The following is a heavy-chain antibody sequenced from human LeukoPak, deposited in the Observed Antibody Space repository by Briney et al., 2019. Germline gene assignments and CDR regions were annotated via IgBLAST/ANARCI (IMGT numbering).Heavy chain of an antibody. CDR1: GFSLSTSGVG. CDR2: IYWDDDK. D-gene: IGHD6-13*01. V-gene: IGHV2-5*02. CDR3: ARLSWYGDY. Sequence: KESGPTLVKPTQTLTLTCTFSGFSLSTSGVGVSWIRQRPGKALEWLALIYWDDDKRYSPSLKSRLTITKDTSKNQVVLTMTNMDPVDTATYYCARLSWYGDYWGQGTLVTVSS. J-gene: IGHJ4*02.